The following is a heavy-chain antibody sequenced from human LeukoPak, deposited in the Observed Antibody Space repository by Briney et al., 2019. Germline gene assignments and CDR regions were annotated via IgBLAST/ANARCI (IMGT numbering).Heavy chain of an antibody. Sequence: GASVKVSCKVSGYTLTELSMHWVRQAPGKGLEWMGGFDPEDGETIYAQKFQGRVTMTEDTSTDTAYMEVRSLRSDDTAVYYCARFHADYFYTYGMDVWGQGTTVTVSS. D-gene: IGHD2/OR15-2a*01. J-gene: IGHJ6*02. CDR1: GYTLTELS. V-gene: IGHV1-24*01. CDR2: FDPEDGET. CDR3: ARFHADYFYTYGMDV.